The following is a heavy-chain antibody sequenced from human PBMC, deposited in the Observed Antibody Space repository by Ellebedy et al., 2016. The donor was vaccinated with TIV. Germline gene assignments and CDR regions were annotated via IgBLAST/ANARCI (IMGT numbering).Heavy chain of an antibody. Sequence: GESLKISCTASGFAFNEYAMHWVRQAPGKSLEWVSLISGDGTNTYYGDSVMGRFTISSDNSKNSLYLQLNSLRTEDTALYYCAKDYSRGYYDNDASHVWGQGTMVTVSS. CDR2: ISGDGTNT. D-gene: IGHD3-22*01. V-gene: IGHV3-43*02. CDR1: GFAFNEYA. J-gene: IGHJ3*01. CDR3: AKDYSRGYYDNDASHV.